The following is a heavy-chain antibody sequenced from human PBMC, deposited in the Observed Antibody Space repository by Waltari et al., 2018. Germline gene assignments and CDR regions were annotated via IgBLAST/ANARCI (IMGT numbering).Heavy chain of an antibody. Sequence: QVQLQESGPGLVKPSETLSLTCTVSGGSISSYYWSWIRQPPGKGLEWIGYIYYSGSTNYNPSLKSRVTISVDTSKNQFSLKLSSVTAADTAVYYCARDGYSSSWYGPGYFDYWGQGTLVIVSS. CDR2: IYYSGST. D-gene: IGHD6-13*01. CDR3: ARDGYSSSWYGPGYFDY. CDR1: GGSISSYY. J-gene: IGHJ4*02. V-gene: IGHV4-59*01.